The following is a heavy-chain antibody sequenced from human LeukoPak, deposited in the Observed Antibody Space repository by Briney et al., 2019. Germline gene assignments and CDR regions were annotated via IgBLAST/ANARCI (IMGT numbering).Heavy chain of an antibody. Sequence: GGSLRLSCAASGFTFSNAWMSWVRQAPGKGLEWVGRIKSKTDGGTTDYAAPVKGRFTISRDDSKNTLYLQMNSLKTEDTAVYYCTTATGTTGPAFDIWGQGTMVTASS. CDR3: TTATGTTGPAFDI. CDR1: GFTFSNAW. CDR2: IKSKTDGGTT. V-gene: IGHV3-15*01. J-gene: IGHJ3*02. D-gene: IGHD1-1*01.